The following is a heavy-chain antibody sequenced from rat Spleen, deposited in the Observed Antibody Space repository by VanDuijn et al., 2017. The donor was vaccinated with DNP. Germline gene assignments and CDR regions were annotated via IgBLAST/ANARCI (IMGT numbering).Heavy chain of an antibody. Sequence: QVQLKESGPGLVQPSQTLSLTCTVSGFSLSSYGVIWVRQPPGKGLEWMGVIWGEGNTNFNSVLKSRLSISRDTSKSQVFLKMSSLQTEDTATYYCARDVSNSGGLCGYWGQGVMVTVSS. CDR1: GFSLSSYG. D-gene: IGHD1-11*01. CDR2: IWGEGNT. CDR3: ARDVSNSGGLCGY. J-gene: IGHJ2*01. V-gene: IGHV2-13*01.